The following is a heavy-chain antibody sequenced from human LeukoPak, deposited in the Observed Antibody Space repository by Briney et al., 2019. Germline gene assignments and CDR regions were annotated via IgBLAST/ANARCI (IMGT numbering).Heavy chain of an antibody. D-gene: IGHD2-2*01. J-gene: IGHJ4*02. Sequence: PGGSLRLSCAASGFTFSSYAMTWVRQAPGKGLEWVSAISGSGGSTYYADSVKGRFTISRDNSKNTLYLQMNSLRAEDTAVYYCAKDEDIVVVPAGLDYWGQGTLVTVSS. V-gene: IGHV3-23*01. CDR2: ISGSGGST. CDR1: GFTFSSYA. CDR3: AKDEDIVVVPAGLDY.